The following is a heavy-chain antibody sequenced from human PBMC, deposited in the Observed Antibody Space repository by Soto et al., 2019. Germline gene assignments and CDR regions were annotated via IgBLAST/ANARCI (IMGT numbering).Heavy chain of an antibody. Sequence: SVKVSCKASGGTFSSYAISWVRQAPGQGLEWMGGIIPIFGTANYAQKFQGRVTITADESTSTAYMELSSLRSEDTAVYYCASRGSSGWYGSDYYYYGMDVWGQGTTVTVSS. CDR1: GGTFSSYA. V-gene: IGHV1-69*13. CDR2: IIPIFGTA. CDR3: ASRGSSGWYGSDYYYYGMDV. J-gene: IGHJ6*02. D-gene: IGHD6-19*01.